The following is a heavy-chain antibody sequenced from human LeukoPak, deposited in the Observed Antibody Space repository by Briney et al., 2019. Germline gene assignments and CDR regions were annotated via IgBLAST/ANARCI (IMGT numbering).Heavy chain of an antibody. D-gene: IGHD4-17*01. V-gene: IGHV4-39*07. CDR3: ARDSGKTTVTTYFQH. J-gene: IGHJ1*01. CDR1: GGSINSRIYY. CDR2: IYYSGST. Sequence: SETLSLTCTVSGGSINSRIYYWGWIRQPPGKGLEWIGSIYYSGSTYYNPSLKSRVTISVDTSKNQFSLKLSSVTAADTAVYYCARDSGKTTVTTYFQHWGQGTLVTVSS.